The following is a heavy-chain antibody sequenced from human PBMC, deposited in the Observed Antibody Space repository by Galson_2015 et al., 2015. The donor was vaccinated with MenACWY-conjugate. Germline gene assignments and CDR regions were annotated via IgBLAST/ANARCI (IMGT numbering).Heavy chain of an antibody. J-gene: IGHJ4*02. CDR3: ARGAIDYFDY. CDR2: IYYSGST. D-gene: IGHD1-26*01. V-gene: IGHV4-59*01. Sequence: WIRQPPGKGLEWIGYIYYSGSTNYSPSFKSRITISVDMSKNQFSLRLSSLTAADTAVYYCARGAIDYFDYWGQGILVTVSS.